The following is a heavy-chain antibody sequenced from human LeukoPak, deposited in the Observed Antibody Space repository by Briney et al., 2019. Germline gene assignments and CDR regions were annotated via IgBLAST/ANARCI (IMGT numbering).Heavy chain of an antibody. D-gene: IGHD1-26*01. Sequence: SETLSLTCAVYGGSFSGYYWRWLRQPPGKGRERIEEINHSGSTNYNPSLNSRVTISLDTSKNQFSLNLSSVTAADTAVYYCARWEGGSYYDFDYWGQGTLVTVSS. CDR3: ARWEGGSYYDFDY. J-gene: IGHJ4*02. CDR1: GGSFSGYY. V-gene: IGHV4-34*01. CDR2: INHSGST.